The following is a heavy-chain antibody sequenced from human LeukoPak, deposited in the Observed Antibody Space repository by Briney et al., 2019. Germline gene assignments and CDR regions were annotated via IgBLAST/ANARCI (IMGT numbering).Heavy chain of an antibody. CDR1: GGTFSSYA. D-gene: IGHD6-13*01. CDR3: ASSRSSPPQKMN. J-gene: IGHJ4*02. V-gene: IGHV1-69*05. Sequence: ASVKVFCKASGGTFSSYAISWVRQAPGQGLEWMGRIIPIFGTANYAQKFQGRVTMTRDTSTSTVYMELSSLRSEDTAVYYCASSRSSPPQKMNWGQGTLVTVSS. CDR2: IIPIFGTA.